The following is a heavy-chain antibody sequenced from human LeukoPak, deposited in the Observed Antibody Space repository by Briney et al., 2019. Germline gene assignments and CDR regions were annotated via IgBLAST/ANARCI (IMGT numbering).Heavy chain of an antibody. J-gene: IGHJ6*02. CDR3: ARVWMVATTYYYYGMDV. V-gene: IGHV1-2*02. CDR2: INPKSGGT. CDR1: GYTFTGYY. Sequence: ASVKVSCKASGYTFTGYYIHWVRQAPGQGLEWMGWINPKSGGTDFAQKFQGRVTMTRDTSISTAYMELSRLRSDDTAVYYCARVWMVATTYYYYGMDVWGQGTTVTVSS. D-gene: IGHD5-24*01.